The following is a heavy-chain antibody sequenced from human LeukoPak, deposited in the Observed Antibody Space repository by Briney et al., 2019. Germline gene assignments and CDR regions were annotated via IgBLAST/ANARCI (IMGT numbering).Heavy chain of an antibody. D-gene: IGHD6-13*01. CDR3: TTTPEGPIAAAGTGYFQH. Sequence: GGSLRLSRAASGFTFRNAWMSWVRQAPGKGLEWVGRIKSKTEGGTTDYALPVKGRFTISRDDSKNTLYLQMNSLKTEDTAVYYCTTTPEGPIAAAGTGYFQHWGQGTLVTVSS. J-gene: IGHJ1*01. CDR2: IKSKTEGGTT. V-gene: IGHV3-15*01. CDR1: GFTFRNAW.